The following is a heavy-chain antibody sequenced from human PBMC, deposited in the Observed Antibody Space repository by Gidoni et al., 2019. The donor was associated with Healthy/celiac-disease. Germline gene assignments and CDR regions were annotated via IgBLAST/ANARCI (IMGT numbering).Heavy chain of an antibody. J-gene: IGHJ3*02. CDR3: ARSKTKYCSSTSCYVRRAFDI. D-gene: IGHD2-2*01. V-gene: IGHV1-8*01. CDR1: GYTFTSYD. CDR2: MNPNSGNT. Sequence: QVQLVQSGAEVKKPGASVQVSCKASGYTFTSYDINRVRQATGQGLEWMGWMNPNSGNTGYAQKFQGRVTMTRNTSISTAYMELSSLRSEDTAVYYCARSKTKYCSSTSCYVRRAFDIWGQGTMVTVSS.